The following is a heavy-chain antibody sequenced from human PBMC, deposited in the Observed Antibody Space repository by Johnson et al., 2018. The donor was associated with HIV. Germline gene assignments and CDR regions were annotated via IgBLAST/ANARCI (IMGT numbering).Heavy chain of an antibody. J-gene: IGHJ3*02. Sequence: EVQLVESGGGLIQPGGSLRLSCAASGFTVSSNYMSWVRQAPGKGLEWVSLIYSGGSTYYADSVKGRFTISRDNAKNSLYLQMNSRRAEDTAVYYCAREDDYYDSSGSPGAFDIWGQGTMVTVSS. CDR1: GFTVSSNY. CDR3: AREDDYYDSSGSPGAFDI. V-gene: IGHV3-53*01. D-gene: IGHD3-22*01. CDR2: IYSGGST.